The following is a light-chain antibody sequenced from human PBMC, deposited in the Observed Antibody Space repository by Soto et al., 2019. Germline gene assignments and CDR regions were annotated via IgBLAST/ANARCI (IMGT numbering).Light chain of an antibody. CDR1: QDISDV. CDR2: DAS. V-gene: IGKV1-33*01. J-gene: IGKJ5*01. CDR3: QQFYDLPIT. Sequence: DIQMTQSPSALSASVGARVNSTCQASQDISDVLNWYRQPPGKAPKVLSYDASKLQTGVPSRFSGRGSGKDFTFTISSLKPDDSATYYCQQFYDLPITFGQGTRLEIK.